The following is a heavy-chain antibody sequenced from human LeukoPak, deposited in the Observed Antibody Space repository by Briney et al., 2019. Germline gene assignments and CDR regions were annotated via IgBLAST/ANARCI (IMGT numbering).Heavy chain of an antibody. CDR2: IYYSGST. CDR1: GGSISSSSYY. J-gene: IGHJ3*02. D-gene: IGHD6-13*01. CDR3: AKAEQQLVLFDAFDI. V-gene: IGHV4-39*01. Sequence: PSETLSLTCTVSGGSISSSSYYWGWIRQPPGKGLEWIGSIYYSGSTYYNPSLKSRVTISVDTSKNQFSLKLSSVTAADTAVYYCAKAEQQLVLFDAFDIWGQGTMVTVSS.